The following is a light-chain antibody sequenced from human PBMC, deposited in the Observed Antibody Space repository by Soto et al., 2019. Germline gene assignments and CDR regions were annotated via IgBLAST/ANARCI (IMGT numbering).Light chain of an antibody. CDR3: SSYAGRNTVV. V-gene: IGLV2-8*01. J-gene: IGLJ2*01. CDR1: SSDVGGYNY. Sequence: QSALTQPPSASGSPGQSVTISCTGTSSDVGGYNYVSWYQHHPGKAPKLMIYEVTKRPSGVPDRFSGSKSDNTASLTVSGLQVEDEADYYCSSYAGRNTVVFGGGTKVTVL. CDR2: EVT.